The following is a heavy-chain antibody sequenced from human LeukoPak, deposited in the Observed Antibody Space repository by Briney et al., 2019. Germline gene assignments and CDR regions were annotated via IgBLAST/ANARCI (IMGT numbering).Heavy chain of an antibody. Sequence: GGSLRLSCAASGFTVSSNYMSWVRQAPGKGLEWVSVIYSGGSTYYADSVKGRFTISRDNSKNTLYLQMNSLRTEDTAVYYCAKDLMRDRWFGESWGQGTLVTVSS. D-gene: IGHD3-10*01. CDR1: GFTVSSNY. CDR2: IYSGGST. J-gene: IGHJ5*02. CDR3: AKDLMRDRWFGES. V-gene: IGHV3-53*05.